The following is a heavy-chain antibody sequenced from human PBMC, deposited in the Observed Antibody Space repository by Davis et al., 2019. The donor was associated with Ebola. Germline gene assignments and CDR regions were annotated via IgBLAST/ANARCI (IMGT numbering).Heavy chain of an antibody. V-gene: IGHV3-9*01. D-gene: IGHD5-12*01. Sequence: SLKISCGGSRFPLQDYAMYWVRQVPGKGLEWVSSITWNSGKIAYSDSVKGRFTVSRQNAKNSLFLQMNSLRPEDTALYYCARGTVATIEAYFDHWGQGALVTGS. CDR3: ARGTVATIEAYFDH. CDR1: RFPLQDYA. CDR2: ITWNSGKI. J-gene: IGHJ4*02.